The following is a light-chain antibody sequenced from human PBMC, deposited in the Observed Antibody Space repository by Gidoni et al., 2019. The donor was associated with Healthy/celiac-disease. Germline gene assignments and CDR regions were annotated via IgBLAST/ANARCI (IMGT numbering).Light chain of an antibody. CDR3: QQYGSSPPFT. CDR1: QSVSSSY. V-gene: IGKV3-20*01. Sequence: GERATLSCRASQSVSSSYLAWYQQKPGQAPRLLIYGASSRAAGIPDRFSGSGSGTDFTLTISRLEPEDFAVYYCQQYGSSPPFTFGPGTKVDIK. J-gene: IGKJ3*01. CDR2: GAS.